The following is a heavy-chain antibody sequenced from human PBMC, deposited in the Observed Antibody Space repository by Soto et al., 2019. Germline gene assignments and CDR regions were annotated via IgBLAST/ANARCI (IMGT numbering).Heavy chain of an antibody. CDR2: IIPIFGTA. CDR1: GYTFTSYG. Sequence: SVKVSCKASGYTFTSYGISWVRQAPGQGLEWMGGIIPIFGTANYAQKFQGRVTITADESTSTAYMELSSLRSEDTAVYYCASTRVDTAMFDYWGQGTLVTVSS. V-gene: IGHV1-69*13. D-gene: IGHD5-18*01. CDR3: ASTRVDTAMFDY. J-gene: IGHJ4*02.